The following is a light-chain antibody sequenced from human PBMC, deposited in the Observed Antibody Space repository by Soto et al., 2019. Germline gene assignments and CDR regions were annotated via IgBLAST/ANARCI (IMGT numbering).Light chain of an antibody. CDR2: DAS. CDR1: QTIGTY. CDR3: QQSYNTPLT. Sequence: DIELTQSPSSLAASLGDRVTITCRASQTIGTYVTWYRQKSGAAPELLIYDASTMQSGVPSRFRGSASGTDFTLTISSLQLEDFATYYCQQSYNTPLTFGQGTKVDIK. J-gene: IGKJ1*01. V-gene: IGKV1-39*01.